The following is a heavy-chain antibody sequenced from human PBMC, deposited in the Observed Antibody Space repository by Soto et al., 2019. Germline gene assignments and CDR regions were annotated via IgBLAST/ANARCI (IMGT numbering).Heavy chain of an antibody. CDR3: ARGPPYCSSTSCYAGAFDY. J-gene: IGHJ4*02. Sequence: SETLSLTCAVYGGSSSGYSWSGIANPQGKGREWIGEINHSGSTNYNPSLKSRVTISVDTSKNQFSLKLSSVTAADTAVYYCARGPPYCSSTSCYAGAFDYWGQGTLVTVSS. CDR1: GGSSSGYS. V-gene: IGHV4-34*01. D-gene: IGHD2-2*01. CDR2: INHSGST.